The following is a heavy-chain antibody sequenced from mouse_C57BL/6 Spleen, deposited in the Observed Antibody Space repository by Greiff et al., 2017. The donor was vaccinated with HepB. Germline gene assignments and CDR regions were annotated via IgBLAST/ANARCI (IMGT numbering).Heavy chain of an antibody. Sequence: QVQLQQSGAELARPGASVKLSCKASGYTFTSYGISWVKQRTGQGLEWIGEIYPRSGNTYYNEKFKGKATLTADKSSSTAYMELRSLTSEDSAVYFCARRNAYWGQGTLGTVSA. CDR3: ARRNAY. J-gene: IGHJ3*01. CDR2: IYPRSGNT. V-gene: IGHV1-81*01. CDR1: GYTFTSYG.